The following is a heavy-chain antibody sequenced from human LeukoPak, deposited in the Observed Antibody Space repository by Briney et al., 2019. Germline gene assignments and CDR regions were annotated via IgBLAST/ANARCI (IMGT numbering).Heavy chain of an antibody. J-gene: IGHJ5*02. CDR3: ASSTVLTPGGLGDWFDP. Sequence: SETLSLTCTVSGGDISSYYWSWIRQPPGKGLEWIGYIYYSGSTHYNPSLKSRVTISVDTSKNQFSLRLSSVTAADTAVYYCASSTVLTPGGLGDWFDPWGQGTLVTVSS. V-gene: IGHV4-59*08. CDR2: IYYSGST. CDR1: GGDISSYY. D-gene: IGHD4-23*01.